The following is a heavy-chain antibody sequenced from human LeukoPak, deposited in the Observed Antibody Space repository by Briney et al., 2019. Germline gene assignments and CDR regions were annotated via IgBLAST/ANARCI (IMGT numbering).Heavy chain of an antibody. CDR3: ARVRYYYDSSGYYHAFDI. Sequence: SETLSLTCAVSGYSISSSNWWGWIRPPPGKGLEWIGYIYYSGSTYYNPSLKSRVTMSVDTSKNQFSLKLSSVTAADTAVYYCARVRYYYDSSGYYHAFDIWGQGTMVTVSS. D-gene: IGHD3-22*01. CDR2: IYYSGST. J-gene: IGHJ3*02. V-gene: IGHV4-28*03. CDR1: GYSISSSNW.